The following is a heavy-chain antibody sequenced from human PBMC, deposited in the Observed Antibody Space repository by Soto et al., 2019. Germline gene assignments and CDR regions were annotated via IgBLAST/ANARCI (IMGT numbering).Heavy chain of an antibody. CDR2: INPNSGGT. D-gene: IGHD3-10*01. V-gene: IGHV1-2*04. J-gene: IGHJ4*02. Sequence: ASVKVSCTASGYTFTGYYMHWVRQAPGQGLEWMGWINPNSGGTNYAQKFQGWVTMTRDTSISTAYLQWSSLKASDTAMYYCARPRGSGRDIDYWGQGTLVTVSS. CDR1: GYTFTGYY. CDR3: ARPRGSGRDIDY.